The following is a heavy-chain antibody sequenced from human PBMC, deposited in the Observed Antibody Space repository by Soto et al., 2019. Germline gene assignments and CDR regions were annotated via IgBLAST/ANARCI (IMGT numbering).Heavy chain of an antibody. CDR2: ISGSGGKT. CDR1: GFTFSSNA. J-gene: IGHJ6*04. CDR3: ASDAGARLPAAIPQYYYYGMDV. Sequence: GSLRLSCAASGFTFSSNAMSWVRQAPGKGLEWVSAISGSGGKTYYGDSVKGRFTISRDNSKNTLYLQMNSLRSEDTAVYYCASDAGARLPAAIPQYYYYGMDVWGKGTTVTVSS. V-gene: IGHV3-23*01. D-gene: IGHD2-2*02.